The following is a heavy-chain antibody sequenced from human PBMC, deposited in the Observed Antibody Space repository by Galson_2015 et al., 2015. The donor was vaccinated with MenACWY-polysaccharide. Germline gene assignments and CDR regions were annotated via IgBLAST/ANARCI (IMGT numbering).Heavy chain of an antibody. CDR2: ISSSSTSI. CDR1: GFIFSSHS. J-gene: IGHJ4*02. V-gene: IGHV3-48*02. CDR3: ARERWVRGVFFDQ. Sequence: SLRLSCAASGFIFSSHSMNWIRQAPGRGLEWISYISSSSTSINYADSVKGRFTISRDNAKNSLYLQMISLRDEDTAVYYCARERWVRGVFFDQWGQGTLVTVSS. D-gene: IGHD3-10*01.